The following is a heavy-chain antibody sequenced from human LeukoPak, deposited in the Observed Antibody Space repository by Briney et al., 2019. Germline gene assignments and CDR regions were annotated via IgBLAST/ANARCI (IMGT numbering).Heavy chain of an antibody. V-gene: IGHV1-2*02. D-gene: IGHD3-10*01. CDR3: ARAVDYYGSGSYYNPLDY. Sequence: ASVKVTCTASGYTFTGYYMHWVRQAPGQGLEWMGWINPNSSSTNYAQKFQGRVTMTRDTSISTAYMELSRLRSDDTAVYYCARAVDYYGSGSYYNPLDYWGQGTLVTVSS. CDR2: INPNSSST. CDR1: GYTFTGYY. J-gene: IGHJ4*02.